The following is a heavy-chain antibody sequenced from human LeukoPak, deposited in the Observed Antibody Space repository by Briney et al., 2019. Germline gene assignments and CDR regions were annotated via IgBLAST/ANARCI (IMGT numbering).Heavy chain of an antibody. CDR2: INHSGST. CDR1: GFTVSSNY. J-gene: IGHJ5*02. D-gene: IGHD3-10*01. Sequence: GSLRLSCAASGFTVSSNYMSWVRQAPGKGLEWIGEINHSGSTSYNPSLKSRVTLSVDTSKNQFSLRLSSVTAADAAVYYCARRMVRGVFPERRLNWFDLWGQGTLITVSS. CDR3: ARRMVRGVFPERRLNWFDL. V-gene: IGHV4-34*01.